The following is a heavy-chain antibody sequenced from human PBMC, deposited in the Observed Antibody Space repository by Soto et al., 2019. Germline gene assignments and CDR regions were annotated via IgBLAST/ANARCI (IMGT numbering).Heavy chain of an antibody. CDR1: GGTFSSYA. D-gene: IGHD2-15*01. Sequence: QVQLVQSGAEVKKPGSSVKVSCKASGGTFSSYAISWVRQAPGQGLEWMGGIIPIFGTANYAQKFQGRVTIPADESTSTAYMELSSLRSEDTAVYYCASSGTVVRAHGYYYGMDVWGQGTTVTVSS. CDR2: IIPIFGTA. V-gene: IGHV1-69*12. CDR3: ASSGTVVRAHGYYYGMDV. J-gene: IGHJ6*02.